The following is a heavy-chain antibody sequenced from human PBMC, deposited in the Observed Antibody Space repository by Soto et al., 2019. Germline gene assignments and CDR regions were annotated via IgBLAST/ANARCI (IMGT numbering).Heavy chain of an antibody. CDR1: GFTFSSAW. CDR2: IKEDGSER. Sequence: ESGGGLVQPGGSLRLSCAASGFTFSSAWMTWVRQAPGKGLEWVANIKEDGSERYYVDSVEGRFTVSRDNAKNSLYLQMDSLRAEDTAIYYCVRSYDYWGQGTLVTVSS. V-gene: IGHV3-7*05. CDR3: VRSYDY. J-gene: IGHJ4*02.